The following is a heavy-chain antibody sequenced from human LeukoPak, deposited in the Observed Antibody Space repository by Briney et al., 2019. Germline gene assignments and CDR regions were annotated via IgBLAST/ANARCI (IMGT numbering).Heavy chain of an antibody. J-gene: IGHJ4*02. CDR1: GFTVSSNY. D-gene: IGHD3-3*01. CDR3: ARVKRTIFGVVYYFDY. CDR2: IYSGGST. V-gene: IGHV3-66*01. Sequence: PGGSLRLSCAASGFTVSSNYMSWVRQAPGKGLEWVSVIYSGGSTYYADSVKGRFTISRDNSKNTLYLQMNSLRAEDTAAYYCARVKRTIFGVVYYFDYWGQGTLVTVSS.